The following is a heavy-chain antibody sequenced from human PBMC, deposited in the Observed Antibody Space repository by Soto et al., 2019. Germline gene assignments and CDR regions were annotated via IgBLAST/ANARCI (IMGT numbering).Heavy chain of an antibody. V-gene: IGHV4-61*01. J-gene: IGHJ6*02. CDR3: ARDTLRYGTYYYYGMDV. Sequence: QVQLQESGPGLVKPSETLSLTCTVSGGSVSXGXXXXXXXXXXXXXXXXXXGYIYYSGSTNYNPSLKSRVTISVDTSKNQFSLKLSSVTAAXXAVYYCARDTLRYGTYYYYGMDVWGQGTTVTVSS. D-gene: IGHD4-17*01. CDR2: IYYSGST. CDR1: GGSVSXGXXX.